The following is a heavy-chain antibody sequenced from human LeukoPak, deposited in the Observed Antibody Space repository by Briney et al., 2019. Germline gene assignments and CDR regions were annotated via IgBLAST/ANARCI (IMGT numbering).Heavy chain of an antibody. CDR3: ARSIHHDY. V-gene: IGHV3-7*01. CDR1: GFSFRSYE. J-gene: IGHJ4*02. D-gene: IGHD6-6*01. Sequence: PGGSLRLSCAAFGFSFRSYEMNWVRRAPGKGLEWVANIKQDGSEKYYVDSVKGRFTISRDNAKISLYLQMNSLRAEDTAVYYCARSIHHDYWGQGTLVTVSS. CDR2: IKQDGSEK.